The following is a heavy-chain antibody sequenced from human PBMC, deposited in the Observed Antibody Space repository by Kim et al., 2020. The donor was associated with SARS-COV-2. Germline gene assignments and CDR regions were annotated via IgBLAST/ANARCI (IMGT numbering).Heavy chain of an antibody. D-gene: IGHD2-2*01. CDR1: GGSFSGYY. CDR3: ARVPKSRGRNYCSSTSCHIGGWFDP. V-gene: IGHV4-34*01. J-gene: IGHJ5*02. CDR2: INHSGST. Sequence: SETLSLTCAVYGGSFSGYYWSWIRQPPGKGLEWIGEINHSGSTNYNPSLKSRVTISVDTSKNQFSLKLSSVTAADTAVYYCARVPKSRGRNYCSSTSCHIGGWFDPWGQGTLVTVSS.